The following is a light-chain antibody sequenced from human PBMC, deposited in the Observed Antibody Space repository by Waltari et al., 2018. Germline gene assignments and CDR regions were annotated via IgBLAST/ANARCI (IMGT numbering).Light chain of an antibody. J-gene: IGKJ1*01. CDR1: QGISSA. CDR2: DAS. V-gene: IGKV1-13*02. CDR3: QQFNSYPQT. Sequence: AIQLAQSPSSLSASVGDRVTITCRASQGISSALAWYQQKPGKAPKLLIYDASRLESGVPSRFSGSGSGPDFTLTISSLQPEDFATYYCQQFNSYPQTFGQGTKVEIK.